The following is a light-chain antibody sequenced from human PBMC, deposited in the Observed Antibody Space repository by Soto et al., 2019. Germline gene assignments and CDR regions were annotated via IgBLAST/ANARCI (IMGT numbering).Light chain of an antibody. CDR1: QTISGY. CDR3: QQSYTSSWT. CDR2: AAS. Sequence: DIQMTQSPSSLSASVGDRVTITCRASQTISGYLNWYQQKSGKVPKLLIYAASSLQSGVQSRFSGSGSATDFTLTISSLQPEDFATYYCQQSYTSSWTFGQGTKVDIK. V-gene: IGKV1-39*01. J-gene: IGKJ1*01.